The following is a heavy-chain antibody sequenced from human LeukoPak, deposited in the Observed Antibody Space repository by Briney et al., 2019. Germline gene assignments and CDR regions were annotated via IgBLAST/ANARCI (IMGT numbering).Heavy chain of an antibody. D-gene: IGHD3-3*01. CDR1: GYTFTSYY. CDR2: INPSGGST. Sequence: ASVKVSCKASGYTFTSYYMHWVRQAPGQGLEWMGIINPSGGSTSYAQKFQGRVTMTRDTSTSTVYMELSSLRSEDTAVYYCARGDPGDFGVVITLDYWGQGTLVTVSS. J-gene: IGHJ4*02. CDR3: ARGDPGDFGVVITLDY. V-gene: IGHV1-46*01.